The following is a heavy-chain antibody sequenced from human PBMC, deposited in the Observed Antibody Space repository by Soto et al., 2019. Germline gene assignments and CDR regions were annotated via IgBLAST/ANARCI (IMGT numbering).Heavy chain of an antibody. J-gene: IGHJ4*02. CDR1: GGSVTNSSYY. CDR2: VYYRGRS. CDR3: VSQRTTVPTQAYFDY. D-gene: IGHD4-17*01. Sequence: ETLCRTCTVCGGSVTNSSYYGGWIRQSPGKGLEWIGSVYYRGRSYSKSSVKSRVTISVDTSKNRFSLSLNSVTASDTAVYFCVSQRTTVPTQAYFDYWGPGALVTVSS. V-gene: IGHV4-39*01.